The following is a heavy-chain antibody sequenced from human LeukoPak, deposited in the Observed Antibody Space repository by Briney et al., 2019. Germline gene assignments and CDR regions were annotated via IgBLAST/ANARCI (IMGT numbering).Heavy chain of an antibody. J-gene: IGHJ3*01. V-gene: IGHV4-39*07. D-gene: IGHD3-22*01. CDR3: ARDGGYYDSSGYYRGNAFDV. Sequence: SETLSLTCTVSGGSISSSSYYWGWIRQPPGKGLEWIGSIYYSGSTYYNPSLKSRVTISVDTSKNQFSLKLSSVTAADTAVYYCARDGGYYDSSGYYRGNAFDVWGQGTMVTVSS. CDR1: GGSISSSSYY. CDR2: IYYSGST.